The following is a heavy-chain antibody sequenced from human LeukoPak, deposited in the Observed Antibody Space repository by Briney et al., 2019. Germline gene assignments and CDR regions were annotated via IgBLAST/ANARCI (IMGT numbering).Heavy chain of an antibody. V-gene: IGHV4-30-4*01. CDR1: GGSISSGDYY. D-gene: IGHD3-22*01. CDR2: IYYSGST. J-gene: IGHJ4*02. Sequence: PSETLSLTCTVSGGSISSGDYYWSWIRQPPGKGLEWIGYIYYSGSTYYNPSLKSRVTISVDTSQNQFSLKLSSVTAADTAVYYCARDNANYYDSSGYKTFDYWGQGTLVTVSS. CDR3: ARDNANYYDSSGYKTFDY.